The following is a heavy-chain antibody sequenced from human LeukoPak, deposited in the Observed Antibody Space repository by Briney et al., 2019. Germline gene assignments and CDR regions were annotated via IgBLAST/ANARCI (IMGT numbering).Heavy chain of an antibody. D-gene: IGHD6-19*01. V-gene: IGHV4-59*01. Sequence: SETLSLTCTVSDGSISSYYWSWIRQPPGKGLEWIGYIYYSGSTTYNPSLKTRLTISVDKSKNQLSLKLSSATAADTAVYYCARAYFWGIAVAGYYFDNWGQGTLVTVSS. CDR3: ARAYFWGIAVAGYYFDN. CDR1: DGSISSYY. CDR2: IYYSGST. J-gene: IGHJ4*02.